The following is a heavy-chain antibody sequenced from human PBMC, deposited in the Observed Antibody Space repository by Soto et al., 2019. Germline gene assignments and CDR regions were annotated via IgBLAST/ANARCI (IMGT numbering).Heavy chain of an antibody. CDR2: IIPIFGTA. J-gene: IGHJ6*02. Sequence: QVQLVQSGAEVKKPGSSVKVSCKASGGTFSSYAISWVRQAPGQGLEWMGGIIPIFGTANYAQKFQGRVTITADESTSTAHMELSSLRSEDTAVYYCARKRSITGTKKGYYYYYGMDVWGQGTTVTVSS. V-gene: IGHV1-69*01. CDR1: GGTFSSYA. D-gene: IGHD1-7*01. CDR3: ARKRSITGTKKGYYYYYGMDV.